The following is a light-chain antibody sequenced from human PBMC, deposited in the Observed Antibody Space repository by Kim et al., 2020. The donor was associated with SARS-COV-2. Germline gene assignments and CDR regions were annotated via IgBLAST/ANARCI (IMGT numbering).Light chain of an antibody. CDR2: GNN. CDR3: QSFDGTLSGV. CDR1: SSNIGANYD. J-gene: IGLJ3*02. V-gene: IGLV1-40*01. Sequence: GQRVTISCNGSSSNIGANYDVHGYQQLPGTAPKRLILGNNKLPSGVPDRFSASKSGTSASLAITGLQAEDEADYYCQSFDGTLSGVFGGGTQLTVL.